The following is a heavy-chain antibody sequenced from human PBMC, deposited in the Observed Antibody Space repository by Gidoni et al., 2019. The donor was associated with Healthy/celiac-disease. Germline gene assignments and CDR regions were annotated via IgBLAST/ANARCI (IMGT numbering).Heavy chain of an antibody. V-gene: IGHV3-7*03. J-gene: IGHJ4*02. CDR2: IKQDGSDK. CDR1: GFTFSSYW. Sequence: EVQLVESGGGLVQPGGSLRLSCAASGFTFSSYWMSWVRQAPGKGREWVANIKQDGSDKDYVDSVKGRFTISRDNAKNSLYLQMNSLRAEDTAVYYCARVVNRGAARLRESYYLDYWGQGTLVTVSS. D-gene: IGHD6-6*01. CDR3: ARVVNRGAARLRESYYLDY.